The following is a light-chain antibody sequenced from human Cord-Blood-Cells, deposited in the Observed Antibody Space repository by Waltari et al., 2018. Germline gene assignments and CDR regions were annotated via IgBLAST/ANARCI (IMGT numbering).Light chain of an antibody. Sequence: VLTQSPGTLSSSPADRATLPCRASQSVSSSYSAWYQQKPGQAPRLLIYGASSGATGIPDRFSGSGSGTDFTLNISRLEPEDFAVYYCQQYGSSPLTFGGGTKVEIK. CDR3: QQYGSSPLT. J-gene: IGKJ4*01. V-gene: IGKV3-20*01. CDR2: GAS. CDR1: QSVSSSY.